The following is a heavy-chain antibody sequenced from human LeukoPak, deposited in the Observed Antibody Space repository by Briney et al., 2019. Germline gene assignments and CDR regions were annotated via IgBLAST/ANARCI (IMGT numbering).Heavy chain of an antibody. CDR1: GFTFSSYA. Sequence: GGSLRLSCAASGFTFSSYAMSWVRQAPGKGLEWVSAISGSGGSAYYADSVKGRFTISRDNSKNTLYLQMNSLRAEDTAVYYCARDGYYSNPYFYWGQGTLVTVSS. V-gene: IGHV3-23*01. CDR3: ARDGYYSNPYFY. CDR2: ISGSGGSA. J-gene: IGHJ4*02. D-gene: IGHD4-11*01.